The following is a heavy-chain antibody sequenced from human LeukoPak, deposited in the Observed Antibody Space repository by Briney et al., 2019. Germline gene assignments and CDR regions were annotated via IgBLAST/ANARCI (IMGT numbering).Heavy chain of an antibody. J-gene: IGHJ4*02. V-gene: IGHV3-21*01. CDR2: ISSSSSYI. CDR1: GFTFSSYS. D-gene: IGHD3-10*01. CDR3: ARDKYYGSGSYNPSDY. Sequence: GGSLRLSCAASGFTFSSYSMNWVRQAPGKGLEWVSSISSSSSYIYYADSVKGRFTISRDNAKNSLYLQMNSLGAEDTTVYYCARDKYYGSGSYNPSDYWGQGTLVAVSS.